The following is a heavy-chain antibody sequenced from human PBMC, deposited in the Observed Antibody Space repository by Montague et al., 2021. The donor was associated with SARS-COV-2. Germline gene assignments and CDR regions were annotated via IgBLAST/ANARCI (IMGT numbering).Heavy chain of an antibody. CDR1: GGSISGDNYY. D-gene: IGHD7-27*01. J-gene: IGHJ2*01. CDR2: IYYTGST. V-gene: IGHV4-31*03. Sequence: TLSLTCTVSGGSISGDNYYWTWIRQPPGKGLEWIAYIYYTGSTYYNPSLQSRLSTSLETSKNQFSLTLTSVTAADTAIYYCARNRGWGSRGAGYIDRWGRGTLVTVSS. CDR3: ARNRGWGSRGAGYIDR.